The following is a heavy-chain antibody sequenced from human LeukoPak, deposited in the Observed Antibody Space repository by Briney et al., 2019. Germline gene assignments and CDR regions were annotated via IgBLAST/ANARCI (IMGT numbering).Heavy chain of an antibody. CDR1: GGSFSGYY. J-gene: IGHJ4*02. CDR3: ARGSRDFDY. V-gene: IGHV4-34*01. CDR2: INHSGST. Sequence: PSETLSLTCAVYGGSFSGYYWSWIRLPPGKGLGWIGEINHSGSTNYNPSLKSRVTISVDTSKNQFSLKLSSVTAADTAVYYCARGSRDFDYWGQGTLVTVSS.